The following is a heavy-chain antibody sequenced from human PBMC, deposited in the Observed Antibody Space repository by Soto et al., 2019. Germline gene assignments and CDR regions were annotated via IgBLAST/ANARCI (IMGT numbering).Heavy chain of an antibody. CDR3: AKGDYYYGMDV. CDR2: ISYDGSNK. V-gene: IGHV3-30*18. Sequence: ASGGTFSSYGMHWVRQAPGKGLEWVAVISYDGSNKYYADSVKGRFTISRDNSKNTLYLQMNSLRAEDTAVYYCAKGDYYYGMDVWRQGTTVTVSS. J-gene: IGHJ6*02. CDR1: GGTFSSYG.